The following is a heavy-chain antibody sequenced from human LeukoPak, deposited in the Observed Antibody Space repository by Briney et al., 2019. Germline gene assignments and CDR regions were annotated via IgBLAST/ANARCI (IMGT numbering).Heavy chain of an antibody. CDR3: AADLNCANV. V-gene: IGHV3-7*01. CDR2: IKKDGSEK. D-gene: IGHD1-1*01. CDR1: GFDFADYW. Sequence: GGSLRLSCAASGFDFADYWMPWVRQTPGKGLECVANIKKDGSEKYYLDSVRGRFTVSRDNAENSLYLQMNNLRAEDTAVYYCAADLNCANVWGQGDLVTVSS. J-gene: IGHJ4*02.